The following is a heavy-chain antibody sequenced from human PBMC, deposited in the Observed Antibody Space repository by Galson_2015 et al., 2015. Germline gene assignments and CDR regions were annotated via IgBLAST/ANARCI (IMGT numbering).Heavy chain of an antibody. Sequence: QSGAEVKKPGESLKISCKGSGYSFTSYWIGWVRQMPGKGLEWMGIIYPGDSDTRYSPSFQGQVTISADKSISTAYLQWSSLKASDTAMYYCARLGGATGSNYYYYGMDVWGQGTTVTVSS. CDR1: GYSFTSYW. D-gene: IGHD1-26*01. CDR3: ARLGGATGSNYYYYGMDV. V-gene: IGHV5-51*01. CDR2: IYPGDSDT. J-gene: IGHJ6*02.